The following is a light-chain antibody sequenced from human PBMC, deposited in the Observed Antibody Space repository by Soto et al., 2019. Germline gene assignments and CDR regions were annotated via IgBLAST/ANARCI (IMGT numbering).Light chain of an antibody. CDR3: QQYGRSPQP. CDR1: QSVSGSH. J-gene: IGKJ1*01. Sequence: EIVFTQAPSPLSLSSGEKKTPSPRGSQSVSGSHLAWYQHKHGQAPRLLIYGASSRATGIPDRFSGSGSGTDFTLTISGLETEDFAVYYCQQYGRSPQPFGQGTNVDIK. V-gene: IGKV3-20*01. CDR2: GAS.